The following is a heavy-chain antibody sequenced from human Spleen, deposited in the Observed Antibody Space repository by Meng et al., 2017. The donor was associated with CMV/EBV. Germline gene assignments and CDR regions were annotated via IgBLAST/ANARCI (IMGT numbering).Heavy chain of an antibody. CDR3: ARPTSRWLQRYFDY. CDR2: INPNSGGT. V-gene: IGHV1-2*02. J-gene: IGHJ4*02. Sequence: ASVKVSCKASGYTFTGYYMHWVRQAPGQGLEWMGWINPNSGGTNYAQKFQGRVTMTRDTSISTAYMELSRLRSDDTAVYYCARPTSRWLQRYFDYWGQGTLVTVSS. D-gene: IGHD5-24*01. CDR1: GYTFTGYY.